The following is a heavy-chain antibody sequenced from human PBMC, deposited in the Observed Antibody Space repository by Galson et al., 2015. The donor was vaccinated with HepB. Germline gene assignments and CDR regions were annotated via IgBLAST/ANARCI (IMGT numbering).Heavy chain of an antibody. CDR3: ARDQGGYDFWSGTSYDAFDI. CDR1: GDSVSSNSAA. CDR2: TYYRSKWYN. J-gene: IGHJ3*02. D-gene: IGHD3-3*01. Sequence: CAISGDSVSSNSAAWNWIRQSPSRGLEWLGRTYYRSKWYNDYAVSVKSRITINPDTSKNQFSLQLNSVTPEDTAVYYCARDQGGYDFWSGTSYDAFDIWGQGTMVTVSS. V-gene: IGHV6-1*01.